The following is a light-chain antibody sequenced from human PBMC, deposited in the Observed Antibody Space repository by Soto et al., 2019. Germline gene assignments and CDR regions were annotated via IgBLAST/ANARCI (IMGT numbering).Light chain of an antibody. J-gene: IGKJ4*01. Sequence: EFVLTQSPGTLSLSPGERATLSCRASQTVRNNYLAWYQQKPGQAPRLLIYDASSRATGIPDRFSGGGSGTDFTLTISRLVPEDFAVYYCQQFSSYPLTFGGGTKVDI. V-gene: IGKV3-20*01. CDR2: DAS. CDR3: QQFSSYPLT. CDR1: QTVRNNY.